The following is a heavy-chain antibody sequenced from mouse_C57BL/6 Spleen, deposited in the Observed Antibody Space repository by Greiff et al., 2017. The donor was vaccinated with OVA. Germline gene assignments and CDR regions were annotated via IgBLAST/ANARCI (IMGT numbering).Heavy chain of an antibody. CDR2: IAPNSGGT. J-gene: IGHJ2*01. Sequence: QVQLQQSGAELVKPGASVKLSCTASGYTFTSYWMHWVKQRPGRGLEWIGRIAPNSGGTKYNEQFKSKATLTVDKPSSPAYMQLSSLTSEDSAVYYCASEGYGSSCVDYWGQGTTLTVSA. CDR3: ASEGYGSSCVDY. CDR1: GYTFTSYW. D-gene: IGHD1-1*01. V-gene: IGHV1-72*01.